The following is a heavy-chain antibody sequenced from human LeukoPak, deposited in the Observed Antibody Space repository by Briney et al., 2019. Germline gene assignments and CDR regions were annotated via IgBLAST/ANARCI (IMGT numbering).Heavy chain of an antibody. CDR1: GFTFSSYG. J-gene: IGHJ4*02. Sequence: GGSLRLSCAASGFTFSSYGMHWVRQAPGKGLEWVAVIWYDGSNKYYADSVKGRFTISRDNSKNTLYLQMNSLRAEDTAVYYCAREPRHYYGSGSYLGYWGQGTLVTVSS. V-gene: IGHV3-33*01. D-gene: IGHD3-10*01. CDR3: AREPRHYYGSGSYLGY. CDR2: IWYDGSNK.